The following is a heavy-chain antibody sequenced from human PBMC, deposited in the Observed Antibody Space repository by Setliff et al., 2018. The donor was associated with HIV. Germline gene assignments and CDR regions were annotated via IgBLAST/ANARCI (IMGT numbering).Heavy chain of an antibody. J-gene: IGHJ4*02. D-gene: IGHD6-13*01. Sequence: SLRLSCAASGFTFSSYWMSWVRQAPGKGLEWVANIKQDGSEKYYVDSVKGRFTISRDNAKNSLYLQMNSLRAEDTAVYYCARDRLVRAAASRPDYWGQGTLVTVSS. CDR2: IKQDGSEK. CDR3: ARDRLVRAAASRPDY. CDR1: GFTFSSYW. V-gene: IGHV3-7*01.